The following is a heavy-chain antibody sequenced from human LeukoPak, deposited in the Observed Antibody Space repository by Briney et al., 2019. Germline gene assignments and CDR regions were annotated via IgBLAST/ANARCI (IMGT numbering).Heavy chain of an antibody. D-gene: IGHD6-19*01. Sequence: PGGSVRLSCAASGFTFSSYRMNWVRQAPGKGLEWVSAISGSGGSTYYADSVKGRFTISRDNSKNTLYLHINSLRAEDTAVYYCAKDHLPGIVVADRDYWGQGTLVTVSS. CDR1: GFTFSSYR. CDR3: AKDHLPGIVVADRDY. J-gene: IGHJ4*02. V-gene: IGHV3-23*01. CDR2: ISGSGGST.